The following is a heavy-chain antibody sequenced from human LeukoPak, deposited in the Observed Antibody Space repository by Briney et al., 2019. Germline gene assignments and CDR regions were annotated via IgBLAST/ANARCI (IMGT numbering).Heavy chain of an antibody. CDR1: GGSISSSSYY. D-gene: IGHD4-17*01. V-gene: IGHV4-39*01. J-gene: IGHJ4*02. CDR3: ARLMPQPSTVTHFDY. CDR2: IYYSGST. Sequence: PSETLSLTCTVPGGSISSSSYYWGWIRQPPGKGLEWIGSIYYSGSTYYNPSLKSRVTISVDTSKNQFSLKLSSVTAADTAVYYCARLMPQPSTVTHFDYWGQGTLVTVSS.